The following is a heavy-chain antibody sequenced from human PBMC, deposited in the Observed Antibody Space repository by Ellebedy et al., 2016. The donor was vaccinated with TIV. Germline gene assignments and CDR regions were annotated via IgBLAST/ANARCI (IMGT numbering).Heavy chain of an antibody. Sequence: ASVKVSCKASGYTFTAYHIHWVRQAPGQGLEWMGWIYPYSGGTNYAPKFQGRVTMTRDTSINTAYMELSGLKSDDAAVYYCARDSLKGGSYYPHYWGQGTLVTVSS. D-gene: IGHD1-26*01. CDR2: IYPYSGGT. J-gene: IGHJ4*02. CDR1: GYTFTAYH. CDR3: ARDSLKGGSYYPHY. V-gene: IGHV1-2*02.